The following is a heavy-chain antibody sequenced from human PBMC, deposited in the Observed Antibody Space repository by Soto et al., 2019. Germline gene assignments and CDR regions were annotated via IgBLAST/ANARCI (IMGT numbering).Heavy chain of an antibody. D-gene: IGHD3-9*01. V-gene: IGHV3-23*01. CDR1: GFTFSSYA. CDR3: ATGLLRYYAY. Sequence: GGSLRLSCAASGFTFSSYAMSWVRQAPGKGLEWVSDISDSGARTNYAAPVKGRFTISRDDSKNIVYLQMNSLNTEDTAVYYCATGLLRYYAYWGHGTLVTVSS. CDR2: ISDSGART. J-gene: IGHJ4*01.